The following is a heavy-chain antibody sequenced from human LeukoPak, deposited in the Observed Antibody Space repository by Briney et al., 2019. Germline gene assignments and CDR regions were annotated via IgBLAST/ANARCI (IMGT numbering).Heavy chain of an antibody. CDR2: IRSSSTTI. CDR1: GFTFSSYS. Sequence: PGGSLRLSCAASGFTFSSYSMNWVRQAPGKGLEWVSYIRSSSTTIYYADSVKGRFTISRDNAKNSLYLQMNSLRAEDTAVYYCARAKRNGLDIWGQGTMVTVSS. CDR3: ARAKRNGLDI. J-gene: IGHJ3*02. V-gene: IGHV3-48*01.